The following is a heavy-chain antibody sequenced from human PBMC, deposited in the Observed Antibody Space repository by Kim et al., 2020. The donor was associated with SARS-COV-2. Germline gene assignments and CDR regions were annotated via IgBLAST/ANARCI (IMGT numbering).Heavy chain of an antibody. CDR1: GFTFSSYG. CDR3: AKGFEDSSSLVDYFVY. V-gene: IGHV3-30*18. Sequence: GGSLRLSCAASGFTFSSYGMHWVRQAPGKGLEWVAVISYDGSNKYYADSVKGRFTISRDNSKNTLYLQMNSLRAEDTAVYYCAKGFEDSSSLVDYFVYWGQGTLVTVSS. J-gene: IGHJ4*02. D-gene: IGHD6-13*01. CDR2: ISYDGSNK.